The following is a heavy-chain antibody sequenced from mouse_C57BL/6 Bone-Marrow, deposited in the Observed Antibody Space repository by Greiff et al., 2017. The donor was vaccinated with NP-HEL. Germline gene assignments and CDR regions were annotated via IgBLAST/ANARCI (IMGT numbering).Heavy chain of an antibody. V-gene: IGHV1-9*01. D-gene: IGHD1-1*01. CDR3: AEGDGSRFAY. Sequence: QVQLQQSGAELMKPGASVKLSCKATGYTFTGYWIEWVKQRPGHGLEWIGEILPGSGSTNYNEKFKGKATFTVDTSSNTAYMQLSSLTTVDSAIYCCAEGDGSRFAYWGQGTLVTVSA. J-gene: IGHJ3*01. CDR1: GYTFTGYW. CDR2: ILPGSGST.